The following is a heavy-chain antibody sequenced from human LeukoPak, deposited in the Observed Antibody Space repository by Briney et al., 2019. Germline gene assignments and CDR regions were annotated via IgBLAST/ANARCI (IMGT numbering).Heavy chain of an antibody. CDR3: AKTPGYYDY. J-gene: IGHJ4*02. Sequence: PGGSLRLSLAVSGFTFSSYAMTWVRQAPGKGVEWVSAISGSGITYYADSVKGRFTISRDNSKNTLYLQMDSLRAEDTAVYYCAKTPGYYDYWGQGTLVTVSS. D-gene: IGHD2-8*02. V-gene: IGHV3-23*01. CDR1: GFTFSSYA. CDR2: ISGSGIT.